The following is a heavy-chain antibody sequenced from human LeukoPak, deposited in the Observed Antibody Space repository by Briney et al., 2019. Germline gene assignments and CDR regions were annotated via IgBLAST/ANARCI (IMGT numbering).Heavy chain of an antibody. CDR3: ARDSRNTYYYDSSGYYPLDY. CDR2: IIPILGIA. J-gene: IGHJ4*02. D-gene: IGHD3-22*01. V-gene: IGHV1-69*04. Sequence: SVKVSCKASGYTFTSYGISWVRQAPGQGLEWMGRIIPILGIANYAQKFQGRVTITADKSTSTAYMELSSLRSEDTAVYYCARDSRNTYYYDSSGYYPLDYWGQGTLVTVSS. CDR1: GYTFTSYG.